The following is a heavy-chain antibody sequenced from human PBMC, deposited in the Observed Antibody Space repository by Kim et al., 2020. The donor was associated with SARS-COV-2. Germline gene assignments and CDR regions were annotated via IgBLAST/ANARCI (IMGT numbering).Heavy chain of an antibody. D-gene: IGHD6-19*01. V-gene: IGHV1-8*01. CDR2: MNPNSGNT. J-gene: IGHJ4*02. CDR3: ARQGEQWLDFDY. CDR1: GYTFTSYD. Sequence: ASVKVSCKASGYTFTSYDINWVRQATGQGLEWMGWMNPNSGNTGYAQKFQGRVTMTRNTSISTAYMELSSLRSEDTAVYYCARQGEQWLDFDYWGQGTLVTVSS.